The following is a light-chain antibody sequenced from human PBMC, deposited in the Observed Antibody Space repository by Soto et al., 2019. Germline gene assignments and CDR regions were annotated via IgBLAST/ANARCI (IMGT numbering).Light chain of an antibody. V-gene: IGKV3-15*01. Sequence: EIVVTQSPGILSVSPGDRATLSCRASQSVSTNLAWYQQKPGQAPTLLIYAASTRATGIPARFTGSGSGTDFTLTNSSLQSEDFAVYYCQEYSKWPLFTFGPGTRVDIK. CDR2: AAS. CDR3: QEYSKWPLFT. J-gene: IGKJ3*01. CDR1: QSVSTN.